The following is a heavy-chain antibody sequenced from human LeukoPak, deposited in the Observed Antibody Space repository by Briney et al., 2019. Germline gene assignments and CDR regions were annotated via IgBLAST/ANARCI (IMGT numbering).Heavy chain of an antibody. CDR1: GFTFSSYS. CDR3: ARGGYDFWSGYLFDY. J-gene: IGHJ4*02. V-gene: IGHV3-21*01. Sequence: PGGSLRLSCAASGFTFSSYSMNWVRQAPGKGLEWVSSISSSSSYIYYADSVKGRFTIFRDNAKNSLYLQMNSLRAEDTAVYYCARGGYDFWSGYLFDYWGQGTLVTVSS. CDR2: ISSSSSYI. D-gene: IGHD3-3*01.